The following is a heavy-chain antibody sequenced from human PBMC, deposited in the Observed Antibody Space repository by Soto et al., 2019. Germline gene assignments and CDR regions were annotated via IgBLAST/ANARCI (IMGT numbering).Heavy chain of an antibody. CDR3: ARHPWSSSWPEGGFDY. V-gene: IGHV4-39*01. J-gene: IGHJ4*02. CDR1: GGSISSSSYY. CDR2: IYYSGST. Sequence: SETLSLTCTVSGGSISSSSYYWGWIRQPPGKGLEWIGSIYYSGSTYYNPSLKSRVTISVYTSKNQFSLKLSSVTAADTAVYYCARHPWSSSWPEGGFDYWGQGTLVTVSS. D-gene: IGHD6-13*01.